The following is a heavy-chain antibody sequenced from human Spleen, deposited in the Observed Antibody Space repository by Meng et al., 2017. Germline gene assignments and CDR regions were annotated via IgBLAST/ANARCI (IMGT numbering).Heavy chain of an antibody. CDR2: IYYSGTT. V-gene: IGHV4-31*03. J-gene: IGHJ5*01. CDR1: GGSISTSSYY. CDR3: ARGRGRGSPNWFDA. D-gene: IGHD3-10*01. Sequence: QVQLQESGPGLVKPSQTRSLPCTVSGGSISTSSYYWTWIRQLPGKGLECIGYIYYSGTTNYKPSLKRRITISVDTAKNQFSLKLNSVTAADTAVYYCARGRGRGSPNWFDAWGHGTLVTVSS.